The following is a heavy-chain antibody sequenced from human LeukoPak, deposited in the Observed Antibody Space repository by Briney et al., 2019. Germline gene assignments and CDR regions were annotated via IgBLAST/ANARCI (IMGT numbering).Heavy chain of an antibody. J-gene: IGHJ4*02. Sequence: PSETLSLTCTVSGGSISDYYWSWIRQPPGKGLEWIGNIYFSGYTNYNTSLKSRVTISIDTSKNKFSLKLTSVTAADTAVYYCATERGQGYCSGGSCFALRDWGQGTLVTVSS. CDR1: GGSISDYY. CDR2: IYFSGYT. D-gene: IGHD2-15*01. CDR3: ATERGQGYCSGGSCFALRD. V-gene: IGHV4-59*01.